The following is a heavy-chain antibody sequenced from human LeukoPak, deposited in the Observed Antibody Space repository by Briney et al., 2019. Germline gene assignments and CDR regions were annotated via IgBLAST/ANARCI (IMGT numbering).Heavy chain of an antibody. CDR2: ISYDGSNK. D-gene: IGHD6-19*01. CDR1: GFTFSSYG. V-gene: IGHV3-30*18. Sequence: GRSLRLSCAASGFTFSSYGMHWVRQAPGKGLEWVAVISYDGSNKYYADSVKGRFTISRDNSKNTLYLQMNSLRAEDTAVYYCAKDLVAVAATDYCGMDVWGQGTTVTVSS. J-gene: IGHJ6*02. CDR3: AKDLVAVAATDYCGMDV.